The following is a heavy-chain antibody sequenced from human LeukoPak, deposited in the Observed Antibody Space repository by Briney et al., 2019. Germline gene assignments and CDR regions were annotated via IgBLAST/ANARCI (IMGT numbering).Heavy chain of an antibody. D-gene: IGHD4-17*01. CDR2: IYYSGST. CDR1: GGSISSGGYY. V-gene: IGHV4-31*03. CDR3: ARDGDYPDY. Sequence: SETLSLTCTVSGGSISSGGYYWSWIRQHPGKGLEWIGYIYYSGSTHYNPSLKSRVTISVDTSKNQFSLKLSPVTAADTAVYHCARDGDYPDYWGQGTLVTLSS. J-gene: IGHJ4*02.